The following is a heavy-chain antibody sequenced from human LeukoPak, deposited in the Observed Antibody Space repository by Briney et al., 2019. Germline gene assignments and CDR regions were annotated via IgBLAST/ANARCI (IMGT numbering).Heavy chain of an antibody. CDR2: IRSKANSYAT. V-gene: IGHV3-73*01. D-gene: IGHD1-7*01. J-gene: IGHJ2*01. CDR1: GFTFSGSA. CDR3: TYSNWKYGDWYFDL. Sequence: PGGSLRLSCAASGFTFSGSAMHWVRQASGKGLELVGRIRSKANSYATAYAASVKGRFTISRDDSKNTAYLQMNSLKTEDTAVYYCTYSNWKYGDWYFDLWGRGTLVTVSS.